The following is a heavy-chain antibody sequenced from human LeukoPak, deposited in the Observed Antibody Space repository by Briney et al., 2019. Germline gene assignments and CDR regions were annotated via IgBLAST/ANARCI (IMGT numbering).Heavy chain of an antibody. D-gene: IGHD1-14*01. CDR1: GYSISSGYY. Sequence: PSETLSLTRTVSGYSISSGYYWGWIRQPPGKGLEWIGSIYHSGSTYYNPSLKSRVTISVDTSKNQFSLKLSSVTAADTAVYYCARGTPGSFDYWGQGTLVTVSS. CDR3: ARGTPGSFDY. V-gene: IGHV4-38-2*02. CDR2: IYHSGST. J-gene: IGHJ4*02.